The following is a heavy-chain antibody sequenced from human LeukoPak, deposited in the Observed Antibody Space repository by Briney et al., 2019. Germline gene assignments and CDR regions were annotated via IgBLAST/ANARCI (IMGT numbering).Heavy chain of an antibody. J-gene: IGHJ4*02. D-gene: IGHD2-21*01. V-gene: IGHV3-23*01. CDR3: AKGSVAIPQFFKS. CDR2: ISGTGGST. CDR1: GFSFRNYA. Sequence: GGSLRLSCEASGFSFRNYAMNWVRQAPGKGLEWVATISGTGGSTFYADFAKGRFIISRDNSKDTLSLQLNSLTGTDTAVYFCAKGSVAIPQFFKSWGRGILVTVSS.